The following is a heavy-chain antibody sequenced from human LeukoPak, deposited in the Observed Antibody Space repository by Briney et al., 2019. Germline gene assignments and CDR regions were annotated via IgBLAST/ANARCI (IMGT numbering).Heavy chain of an antibody. V-gene: IGHV4-39*07. CDR2: IYHSGST. Sequence: SETLSLTCSVSGGSIRSSDDYWGFVRQTPGKGLEWIGSIYHSGSTYYNPSLKSRVTISVDTSKNQFSLKLSSVTAADTAVYYCASSSQRSGSYFWGGFGYYFDYWGQGTLVTVSS. D-gene: IGHD1-26*01. CDR3: ASSSQRSGSYFWGGFGYYFDY. J-gene: IGHJ4*02. CDR1: GGSIRSSDDY.